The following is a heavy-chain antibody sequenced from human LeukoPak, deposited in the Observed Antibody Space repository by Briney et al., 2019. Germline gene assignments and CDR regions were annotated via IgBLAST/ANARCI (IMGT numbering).Heavy chain of an antibody. CDR2: ISAYNGNT. Sequence: GASVKVSCKASGYTFTSYGISWVRQAPGQGLEWMGWISAYNGNTNYAQKLQGRVTMTEDTSTDTAYMELSSLRSEDTAVYYRATMVVAATYFDYWGQGTLVTVSS. CDR3: ATMVVAATYFDY. CDR1: GYTFTSYG. V-gene: IGHV1-18*01. D-gene: IGHD2-15*01. J-gene: IGHJ4*02.